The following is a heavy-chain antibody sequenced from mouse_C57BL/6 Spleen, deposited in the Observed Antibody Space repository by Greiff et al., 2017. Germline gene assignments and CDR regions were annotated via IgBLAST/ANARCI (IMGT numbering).Heavy chain of an antibody. CDR2: IYPGDGDT. D-gene: IGHD2-5*01. V-gene: IGHV1-80*01. CDR1: GYAFSSYW. J-gene: IGHJ4*01. CDR3: ARQGIYSNFYAMDY. Sequence: VKLQESGAELVKPGASVKISCKASGYAFSSYWMNWVKQRPGKGLEWIGQIYPGDGDTNYNGKFKGKATLTADKSSSTAYMQLSSLTSEDSAVYFCARQGIYSNFYAMDYWGQGTSVTVSS.